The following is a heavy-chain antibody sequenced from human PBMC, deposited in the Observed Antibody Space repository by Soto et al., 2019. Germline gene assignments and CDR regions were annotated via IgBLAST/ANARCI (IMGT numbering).Heavy chain of an antibody. Sequence: SETLSLTCTVSGGSVSSGSYYWSWIRQPPGKGLEWIGYIYYSGSTNYNPSLKSRVTISVDTSKNQFSLKLSSVTAADTAVYYCARGNQHWGQGTLVTVSS. CDR1: GGSVSSGSYY. CDR3: ARGNQH. CDR2: IYYSGST. V-gene: IGHV4-61*01. J-gene: IGHJ1*01.